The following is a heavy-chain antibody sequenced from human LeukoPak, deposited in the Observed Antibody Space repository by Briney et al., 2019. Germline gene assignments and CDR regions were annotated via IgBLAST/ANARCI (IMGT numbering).Heavy chain of an antibody. V-gene: IGHV4-30-2*01. CDR2: IYHSGST. Sequence: SETLSLTCAVSGGSISSGGYSWSWIRQPPGKGLEWIGYIYHSGSTYYNPSLKSRVTISVDRSKNQFSLKLSSVTAADTAVYYCARGRTDAAVAGNFDYWGQGTLVTVSS. CDR3: ARGRTDAAVAGNFDY. CDR1: GGSISSGGYS. J-gene: IGHJ4*02. D-gene: IGHD6-19*01.